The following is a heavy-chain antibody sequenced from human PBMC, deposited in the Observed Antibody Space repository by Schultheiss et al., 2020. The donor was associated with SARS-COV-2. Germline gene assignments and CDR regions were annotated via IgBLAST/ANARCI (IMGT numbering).Heavy chain of an antibody. D-gene: IGHD6-6*01. CDR2: IYYSGST. J-gene: IGHJ2*01. Sequence: SETLSLTCAVYGGSFSGYYWSWIRQPPGKGLEWIGYIYYSGSTYYNPSLKSRVTISVDTSKNQFSLKLSSVTAADTAVYYCARAYSIAARPNWYFDLWGRGTLVTVSS. CDR3: ARAYSIAARPNWYFDL. V-gene: IGHV4-34*01. CDR1: GGSFSGYY.